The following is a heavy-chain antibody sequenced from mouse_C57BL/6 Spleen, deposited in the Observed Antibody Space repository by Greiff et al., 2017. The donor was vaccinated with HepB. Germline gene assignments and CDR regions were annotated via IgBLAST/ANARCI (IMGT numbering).Heavy chain of an antibody. CDR3: AREIYYYGSKHFDV. CDR1: GYTFTSYT. Sequence: QVQLKESGAELARPGASVKMSCKASGYTFTSYTMHWVKQRPGQGLEWIGYINPSSGYTKYNQKFKDKATLTADKSSSTAYMQLSSLTSEDSAVYYCAREIYYYGSKHFDVWGTGTTVTVSS. J-gene: IGHJ1*03. D-gene: IGHD1-1*01. CDR2: INPSSGYT. V-gene: IGHV1-4*01.